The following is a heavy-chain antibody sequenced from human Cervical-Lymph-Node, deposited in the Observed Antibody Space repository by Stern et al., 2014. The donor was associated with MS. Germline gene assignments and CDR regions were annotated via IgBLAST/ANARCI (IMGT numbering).Heavy chain of an antibody. J-gene: IGHJ3*01. V-gene: IGHV1-46*01. CDR1: GYTFINFF. CDR3: VREGGGNSGEAFDV. CDR2: INPVGGST. D-gene: IGHD4-23*01. Sequence: QVQLVESGAEVRKPGASVKLSCKASGYTFINFFIHWVRQAPGQGLEWMGIINPVGGSTTYAQKFQGRVTMTTDSSTSAVYMDLRSLRSDDTAMYYCVREGGGNSGEAFDVWGQGTWVTVSS.